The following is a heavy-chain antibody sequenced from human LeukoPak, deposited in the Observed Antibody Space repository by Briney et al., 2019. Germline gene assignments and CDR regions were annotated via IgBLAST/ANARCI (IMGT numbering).Heavy chain of an antibody. CDR1: GGSISSYY. CDR2: INHSGST. D-gene: IGHD6-13*01. J-gene: IGHJ5*02. V-gene: IGHV4-34*01. CDR3: ARDSGSSWWWFDP. Sequence: PSETLSLTCTVSGGSISSYYWSWIRQPPGKGLEWIGEINHSGSTNYNPSLKSRVTMSVDTSKNQFSLKLSSVTAADTAVYYCARDSGSSWWWFDPWGQGTLVTVSS.